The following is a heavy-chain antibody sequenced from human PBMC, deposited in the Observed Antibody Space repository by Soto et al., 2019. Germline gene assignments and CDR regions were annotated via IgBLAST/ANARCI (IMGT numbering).Heavy chain of an antibody. CDR3: AKDFKVSGSHYGTLNYYYGMDV. J-gene: IGHJ6*02. D-gene: IGHD3-10*01. V-gene: IGHV3-30*18. CDR2: ISYDGYLK. CDR1: GFTFSTYG. Sequence: LGLSCAASGFTFSTYGMQWVRQAPGKGLEWVAVISYDGYLKYYVDAVKGRFTVARDNSKNTLFLEMNSLRVEDTAVYFCAKDFKVSGSHYGTLNYYYGMDVWGQGTTVTVSS.